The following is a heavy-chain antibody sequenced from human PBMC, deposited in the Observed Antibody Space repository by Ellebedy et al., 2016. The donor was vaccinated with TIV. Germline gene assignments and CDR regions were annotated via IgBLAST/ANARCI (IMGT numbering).Heavy chain of an antibody. J-gene: IGHJ6*03. CDR1: GFTFSDHY. CDR2: IRNKGNSYST. CDR3: ARLSLTMGNHYMDV. Sequence: PGGSLRLSCVASGFTFSDHYMEWVRQAPGKGLEWVGRIRNKGNSYSTEYAASVKVRFTISRDDSKNSLYLQMNSLKTEDTAVYYCARLSLTMGNHYMDVWGKGTTVKVSS. D-gene: IGHD4/OR15-4a*01. V-gene: IGHV3-72*01.